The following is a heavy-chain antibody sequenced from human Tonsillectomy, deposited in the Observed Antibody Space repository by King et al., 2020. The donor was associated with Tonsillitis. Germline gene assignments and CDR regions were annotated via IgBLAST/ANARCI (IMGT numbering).Heavy chain of an antibody. J-gene: IGHJ6*02. CDR2: TRYDGSNK. CDR1: GFTFRSYG. D-gene: IGHD6-19*01. Sequence: VQLVESGGGVVQPGGSLRLSCAASGFTFRSYGMHWVRQAPGKGLEWVAFTRYDGSNKYYADSVKGRFTISRDNSKNTLYLQMNSLRAEDTAVYYCAKDLIAVAGFSYYGMDVWGQGTTVTVSS. V-gene: IGHV3-30*02. CDR3: AKDLIAVAGFSYYGMDV.